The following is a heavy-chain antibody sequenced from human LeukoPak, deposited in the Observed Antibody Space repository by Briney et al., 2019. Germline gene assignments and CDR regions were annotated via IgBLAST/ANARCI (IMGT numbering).Heavy chain of an antibody. CDR3: ARVFAINQAWFDP. CDR2: ISAYNGNT. CDR1: GYSFTSYG. J-gene: IGHJ5*02. D-gene: IGHD1-14*01. Sequence: GASVKVSCKASGYSFTSYGISWVRQAPGQGLEWMGWISAYNGNTNYAQKRQGRVTMTTATSTSTAYMELRSLRSDDTAVYYCARVFAINQAWFDPWGQGTLVTVSS. V-gene: IGHV1-18*01.